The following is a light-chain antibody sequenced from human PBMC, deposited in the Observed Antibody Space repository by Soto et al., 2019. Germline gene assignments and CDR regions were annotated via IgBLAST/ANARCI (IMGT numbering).Light chain of an antibody. V-gene: IGKV3-15*01. Sequence: EIVMTQSPATLSVSPGERATLSCRASQNVNTNLAWYQQKPGQAPRLLIYAASTRAAGIPARVSGSGSGTDFTLTISSLQSEDFAVYYCQQHNTWPLTFGGGTEVEIK. CDR1: QNVNTN. J-gene: IGKJ4*01. CDR2: AAS. CDR3: QQHNTWPLT.